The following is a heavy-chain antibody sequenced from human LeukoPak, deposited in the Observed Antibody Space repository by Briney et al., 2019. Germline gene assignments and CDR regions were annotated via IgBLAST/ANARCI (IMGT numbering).Heavy chain of an antibody. CDR3: ATVTDCGGDCYDY. CDR2: IIPIFGTA. J-gene: IGHJ4*02. D-gene: IGHD2-21*01. Sequence: ASVKVSCKXSGGTFTSYAISWVRQAPGQGLEWMGGIIPIFGTANSSQTFQGRVTITADASTSPDSMEMCSLRSEDTDAYLFATVTDCGGDCYDYWGQGTLVTVCS. V-gene: IGHV1-69*01. CDR1: GGTFTSYA.